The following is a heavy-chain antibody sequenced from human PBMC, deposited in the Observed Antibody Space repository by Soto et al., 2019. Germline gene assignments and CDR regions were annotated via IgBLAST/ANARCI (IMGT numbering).Heavy chain of an antibody. CDR2: ISGSGGST. J-gene: IGHJ4*02. CDR3: AKGGRVMKVVLETDY. D-gene: IGHD2-21*01. Sequence: GGSLRLSCAASGFTFSSYAMSWVRQAPGKGLEWVSAISGSGGSTYYADSVKGRFTISRDNSKNTLYLQMNSLRAEDTAVYYCAKGGRVMKVVLETDYWGQGTLVTVSS. CDR1: GFTFSSYA. V-gene: IGHV3-23*01.